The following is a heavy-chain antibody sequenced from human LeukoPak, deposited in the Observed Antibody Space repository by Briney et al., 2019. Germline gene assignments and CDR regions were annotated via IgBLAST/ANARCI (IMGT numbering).Heavy chain of an antibody. CDR2: IYTSGST. V-gene: IGHV4-4*07. D-gene: IGHD6-13*01. CDR3: ARDINYGSSWYVSVRGFDY. Sequence: SETLSLTCTVSGGSISSYYWSWIRQLAGKGLEWIGRIYTSGSTNYNPSLKSRVTMSVDTSKNQFSLKLSSVTAADTAVYYCARDINYGSSWYVSVRGFDYWGQGTLVTVSS. CDR1: GGSISSYY. J-gene: IGHJ4*02.